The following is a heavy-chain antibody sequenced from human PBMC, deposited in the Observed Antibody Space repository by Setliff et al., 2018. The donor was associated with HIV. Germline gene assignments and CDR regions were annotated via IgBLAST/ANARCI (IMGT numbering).Heavy chain of an antibody. Sequence: ASVKVSCKTFGYRFTDFYVNWVRQAPGQGLEWMGWINTHSGYTNYAQNVQGRVTVTMDTSTSTAYMELRSLKSDDTAVYYCARGKTWLRFLDYWGQGTLVTVSS. CDR1: GYRFTDFY. D-gene: IGHD5-12*01. CDR3: ARGKTWLRFLDY. V-gene: IGHV1-18*04. J-gene: IGHJ4*02. CDR2: INTHSGYT.